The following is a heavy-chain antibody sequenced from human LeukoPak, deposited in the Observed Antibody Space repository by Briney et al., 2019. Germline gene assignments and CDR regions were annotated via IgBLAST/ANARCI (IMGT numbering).Heavy chain of an antibody. CDR3: ASTYSYSYAVDY. V-gene: IGHV4-59*01. J-gene: IGHJ4*02. CDR1: GCSINSYD. CDR2: ISYIGST. D-gene: IGHD5-18*01. Sequence: SETLCLTCTVSGCSINSYDWNWIRQPPGKGLEWIGHISYIGSTNYNPSLKGRVSVSVDTSKNQFSLKLSSVTAAVTAVYSGASTYSYSYAVDYWGQGTLVTVSS.